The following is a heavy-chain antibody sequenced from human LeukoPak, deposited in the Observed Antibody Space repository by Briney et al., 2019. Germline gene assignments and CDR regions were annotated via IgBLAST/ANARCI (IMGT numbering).Heavy chain of an antibody. V-gene: IGHV3-48*01. D-gene: IGHD6-6*01. Sequence: PGGSLRLSCAATGLTVSSNFMSWVRQAPGKGLEWVSYISSSSSTIYYTDSVKGRFTISRDNAKNSLYLQMNSLRAEDTAVYYCATETGSSSGYWGQGTLVTVSS. CDR1: GLTVSSNF. CDR3: ATETGSSSGY. CDR2: ISSSSSTI. J-gene: IGHJ4*02.